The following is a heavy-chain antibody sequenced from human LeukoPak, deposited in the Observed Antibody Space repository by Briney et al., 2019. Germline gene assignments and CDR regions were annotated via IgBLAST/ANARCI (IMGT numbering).Heavy chain of an antibody. Sequence: MPGGSLRLSCAASGFTFDDYGMSWVRQAPGKGLEWVGRIKSKTDGGTTDYAAPVKGRFTISRDDSKNTLYLQMNSLKTEDTAVYYCTTGGSYSYYYMDVWGKGTTVTVSS. J-gene: IGHJ6*03. CDR3: TTGGSYSYYYMDV. CDR2: IKSKTDGGTT. V-gene: IGHV3-15*01. D-gene: IGHD1-26*01. CDR1: GFTFDDYG.